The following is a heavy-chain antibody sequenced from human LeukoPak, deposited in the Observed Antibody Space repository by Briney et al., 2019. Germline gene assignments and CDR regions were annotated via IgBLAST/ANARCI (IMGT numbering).Heavy chain of an antibody. CDR1: GFTFSSYG. V-gene: IGHV3-30*18. CDR3: AKGGYYYMDV. Sequence: GGSLRLSCAASGFTFSSYGMHWVRQAPGKGLEWVAVISYDGSNKYYADSVKGRFTISRDNSKNTLYLQMDSLRAEDTAVYYCAKGGYYYMDVWGKGTTVTVSS. CDR2: ISYDGSNK. D-gene: IGHD3-16*01. J-gene: IGHJ6*03.